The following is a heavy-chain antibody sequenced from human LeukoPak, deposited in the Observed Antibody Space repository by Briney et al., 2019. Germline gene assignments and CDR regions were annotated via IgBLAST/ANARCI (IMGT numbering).Heavy chain of an antibody. CDR1: GSTFSSYA. V-gene: IGHV3-23*01. CDR2: ISGSGGST. CDR3: ARGAFAGGYFDY. J-gene: IGHJ4*02. Sequence: GGSLRLSCAASGSTFSSYAMSWVRQAPGKGLEWVSSISGSGGSTYYADSVKGRFTISRDNSKNTLYLQMNSLRAEDTAVYYCARGAFAGGYFDYWGQGTLVTVSS. D-gene: IGHD6-13*01.